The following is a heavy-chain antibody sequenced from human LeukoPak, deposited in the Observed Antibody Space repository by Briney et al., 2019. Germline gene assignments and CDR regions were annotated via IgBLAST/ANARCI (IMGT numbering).Heavy chain of an antibody. V-gene: IGHV3-23*01. CDR1: GXTFSSYA. CDR3: ARSYGMDV. J-gene: IGHJ6*02. CDR2: ISGSGGST. Sequence: HPGGSLRLSCAASGXTFSSYAVNWVRQAPGKGLEWVSIISGSGGSTYYADSAKGRFTISRDNSKNTLYLQMNSLRAEDTAVYYCARSYGMDVWGQGTTVTVSS.